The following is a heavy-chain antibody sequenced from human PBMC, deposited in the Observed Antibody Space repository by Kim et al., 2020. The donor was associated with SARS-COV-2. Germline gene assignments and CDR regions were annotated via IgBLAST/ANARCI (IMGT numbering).Heavy chain of an antibody. J-gene: IGHJ3*01. CDR2: INAGNGNT. CDR1: GYTFIYYA. Sequence: ASVKFSCKASGYTFIYYAIHSVRQAPCPRLDWMGWINAGNGNTKYSQKFQGRATITRDTYVSTLYIELSRLRSEDTVVYYCSREECSSTTCYPGRLLVQG. D-gene: IGHD2-2*01. CDR3: SREECSSTTCYPGRL. V-gene: IGHV1-3*01.